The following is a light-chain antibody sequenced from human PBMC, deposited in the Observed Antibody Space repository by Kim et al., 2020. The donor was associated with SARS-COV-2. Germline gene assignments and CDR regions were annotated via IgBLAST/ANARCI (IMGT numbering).Light chain of an antibody. Sequence: KTVTISCPRSSGSIASNYVQWYQLRPGSAPTTVIYEDNQRPSGVPDRFSGSIDSSSNSASLTISGLKTEDEADYYCQSYDSSNPVVFGGGTQLTVL. CDR2: EDN. CDR1: SGSIASNY. CDR3: QSYDSSNPVV. J-gene: IGLJ2*01. V-gene: IGLV6-57*03.